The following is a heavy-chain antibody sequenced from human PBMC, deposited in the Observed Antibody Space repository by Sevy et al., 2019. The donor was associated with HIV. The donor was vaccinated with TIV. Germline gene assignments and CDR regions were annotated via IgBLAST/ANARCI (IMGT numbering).Heavy chain of an antibody. D-gene: IGHD3-10*01. CDR1: GGSISTDS. V-gene: IGHV4-4*07. Sequence: SETLSLTCTVSGGSISTDSWNWIRQPAGKGLEWFGRIYSSGRTNYNPALKSRVTMSVDTSKNQFSLKLRSVTAADTAGYYCARGARGGGVDVWGQGTTVTVSS. J-gene: IGHJ6*02. CDR2: IYSSGRT. CDR3: ARGARGGGVDV.